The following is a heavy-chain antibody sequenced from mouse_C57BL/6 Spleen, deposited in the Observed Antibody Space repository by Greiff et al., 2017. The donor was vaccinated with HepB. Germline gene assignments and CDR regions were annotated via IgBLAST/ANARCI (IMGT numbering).Heavy chain of an antibody. CDR2: VSSGSSTI. Sequence: DVHLVESGGGLVKPGGSLKLSCAASGFTFSDYGMHWVRQAPEKGLEWVAYVSSGSSTIYYADTVKGRFTISRDNAKNTLFLQMTSLRSEDTAMYYCARNYYGSSWGYFDVWGTGTTVTVSS. V-gene: IGHV5-17*01. CDR3: ARNYYGSSWGYFDV. J-gene: IGHJ1*03. D-gene: IGHD1-1*01. CDR1: GFTFSDYG.